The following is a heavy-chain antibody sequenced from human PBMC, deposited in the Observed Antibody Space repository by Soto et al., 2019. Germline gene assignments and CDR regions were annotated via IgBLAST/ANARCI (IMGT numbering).Heavy chain of an antibody. CDR3: ATASEWFGEFDY. CDR1: GFTFSSYA. Sequence: EVQLLESGGGLVQPGGSLRLSCAASGFTFSSYAMSWVRQAPGKGLEWVSAISGSGGSTYYADSVKGRFTISRDNSTYPLYLQMNSLRAEDTAVYCCATASEWFGEFDYWGQGTLVTVST. D-gene: IGHD3-10*01. V-gene: IGHV3-23*01. J-gene: IGHJ4*02. CDR2: ISGSGGST.